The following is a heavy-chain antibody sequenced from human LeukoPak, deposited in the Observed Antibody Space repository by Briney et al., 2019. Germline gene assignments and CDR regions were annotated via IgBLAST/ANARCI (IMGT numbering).Heavy chain of an antibody. CDR2: ISSSSSTI. J-gene: IGHJ1*01. CDR1: GFTFSSYS. V-gene: IGHV3-48*01. CDR3: QGIMHFPIYLQH. D-gene: IGHD3-16*01. Sequence: GGSLRLSCAASGFTFSSYSMNWVRQAPGKGLEWVSYISSSSSTIYYADSVKGRFTISRDNAKNSLYLQMNSLRAEDTAVYYCQGIMHFPIYLQHWGQGTLVTVSS.